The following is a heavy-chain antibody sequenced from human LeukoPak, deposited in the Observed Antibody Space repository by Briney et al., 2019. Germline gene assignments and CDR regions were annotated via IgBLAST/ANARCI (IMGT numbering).Heavy chain of an antibody. CDR3: AKDFWSDYNSK. Sequence: GGSLRLSCAASGFTFSSYSMNWVRQAPGKGLEWVSYISSSGSTIYYADSVKGRFTISVDDSTNTLYLQMNSLRAEDTAVYYCAKDFWSDYNSKWGQGTLVTVSS. CDR2: ISSSGSTI. V-gene: IGHV3-48*01. J-gene: IGHJ4*02. D-gene: IGHD3-3*01. CDR1: GFTFSSYS.